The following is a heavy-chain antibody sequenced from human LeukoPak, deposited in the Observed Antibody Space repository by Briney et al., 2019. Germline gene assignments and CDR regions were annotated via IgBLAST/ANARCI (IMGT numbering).Heavy chain of an antibody. CDR2: ISGSGGAT. V-gene: IGHV3-23*01. Sequence: GGSLRLSCAASGFTFDTYGMSWVRQAPGKGLEWVSGISGSGGATYYADSVKGRFTVSRDDPHNTLYLQMNSVRAEDTAVYFCARGGVDHYGSGTYYLMYYFDHWGQGALVTVSS. D-gene: IGHD3-10*01. J-gene: IGHJ4*02. CDR3: ARGGVDHYGSGTYYLMYYFDH. CDR1: GFTFDTYG.